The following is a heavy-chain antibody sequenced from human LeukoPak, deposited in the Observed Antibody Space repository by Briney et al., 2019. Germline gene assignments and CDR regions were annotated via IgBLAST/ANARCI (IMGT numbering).Heavy chain of an antibody. D-gene: IGHD6-13*01. V-gene: IGHV4-59*01. J-gene: IGHJ4*02. CDR1: GGSICSYY. CDR2: IYYSGST. Sequence: SETLSLTCTVSGGSICSYYWSWIRQPPGKGLEWIGYIYYSGSTNYNPSLKSRVTISVDTSKNQFSLKLSSVTAADTAVYYCAASIAAAGTEGYFDYWGQGTLVTVSS. CDR3: AASIAAAGTEGYFDY.